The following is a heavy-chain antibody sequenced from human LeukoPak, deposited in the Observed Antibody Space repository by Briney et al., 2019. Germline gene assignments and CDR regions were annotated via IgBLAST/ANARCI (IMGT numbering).Heavy chain of an antibody. CDR2: INPNSGGT. J-gene: IGHJ4*02. D-gene: IGHD5-12*01. CDR1: GYTFTGYY. Sequence: ASVKVSCKASGYTFTGYYMHWVRQAPGRGLERMGWINPNSGGTNYAQKFQGRVIMARDTSISTAYMELSRLRSDDTAVYYCARAYSGYDFVDYWGQGTLVTVSS. CDR3: ARAYSGYDFVDY. V-gene: IGHV1-2*02.